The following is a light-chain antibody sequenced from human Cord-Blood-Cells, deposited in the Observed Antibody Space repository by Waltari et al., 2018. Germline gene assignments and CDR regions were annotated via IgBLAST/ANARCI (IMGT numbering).Light chain of an antibody. Sequence: QPALTPPAPVSGSPGQPITISCTGTSSDVGRYNLVSWYQQHPGKAPKLMIYEGSKRPSGVSNRFSGSKSGNTASLTIAGLQAEDEADYYCCSYAGSSTFVVFGGGTKLTVL. CDR1: SSDVGRYNL. CDR3: CSYAGSSTFVV. V-gene: IGLV2-23*01. CDR2: EGS. J-gene: IGLJ2*01.